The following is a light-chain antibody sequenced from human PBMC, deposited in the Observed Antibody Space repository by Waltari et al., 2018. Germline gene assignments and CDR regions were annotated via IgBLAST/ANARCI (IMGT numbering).Light chain of an antibody. CDR3: MQSLQALWT. CDR2: LGS. Sequence: DIVMTQSPVSLPVTPGEPASISCRSSQSLLHSNGNNYLEWYLQKPGQSPQLLIYLGSNRASGVPDRFSGSGSGTDFTLRINRVEAEDVGVYYCMQSLQALWTFGQGTKVEIK. V-gene: IGKV2-28*01. CDR1: QSLLHSNGNNY. J-gene: IGKJ1*01.